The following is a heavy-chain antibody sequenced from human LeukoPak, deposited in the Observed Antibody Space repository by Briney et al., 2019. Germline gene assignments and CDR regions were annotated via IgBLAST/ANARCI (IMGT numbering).Heavy chain of an antibody. V-gene: IGHV3-7*01. Sequence: PGGSLRLSCAASGFTFSKYWMTWVRQAPGKGLEWVANIKQDGSVKYYLDSVKGRFTVSRDNAKNSLYLQMNSLRAEDTAVYYCARDQDVVVLLGVIAYDAFDLWGQGTTVTVSS. D-gene: IGHD2-2*01. J-gene: IGHJ3*01. CDR2: IKQDGSVK. CDR3: ARDQDVVVLLGVIAYDAFDL. CDR1: GFTFSKYW.